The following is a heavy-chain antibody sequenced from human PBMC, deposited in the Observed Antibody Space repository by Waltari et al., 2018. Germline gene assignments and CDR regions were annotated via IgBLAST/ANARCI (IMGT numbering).Heavy chain of an antibody. V-gene: IGHV4-61*02. CDR2: IYTSGST. CDR3: ARDEGGGSDY. J-gene: IGHJ4*02. CDR1: GGSISRGSYY. D-gene: IGHD3-10*01. Sequence: QVQLQESGPGLVKPSQTLSLTCTVSGGSISRGSYYWSWIRQPAGKGLEWIGRIYTSGSTNYNPSLKSRVTISVDTSKNQFSLKLSSVTAADTAVYYCARDEGGGSDYWGQGTLVTVSS.